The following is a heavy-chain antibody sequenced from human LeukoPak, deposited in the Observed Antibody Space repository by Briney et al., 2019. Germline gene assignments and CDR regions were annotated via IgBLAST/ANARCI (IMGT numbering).Heavy chain of an antibody. D-gene: IGHD3-16*02. Sequence: PGGSLRLSCAASGFTATDNYMSWVRQAPGKGLEWVSVIYSGGSTYYADSVRGRFTVSRDNSKNTVYLQMNSLRADDTAVYYCARYRDGFDIWGQGTMVTVSS. CDR1: GFTATDNY. V-gene: IGHV3-53*01. CDR2: IYSGGST. CDR3: ARYRDGFDI. J-gene: IGHJ3*02.